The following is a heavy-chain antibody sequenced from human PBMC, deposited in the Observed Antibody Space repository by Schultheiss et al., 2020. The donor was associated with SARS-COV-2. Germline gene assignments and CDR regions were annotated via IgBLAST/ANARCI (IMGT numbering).Heavy chain of an antibody. CDR3: ARDGFRGDFDI. CDR1: GYSISSGYY. CDR2: IYHSGST. D-gene: IGHD3-10*01. V-gene: IGHV4-38-2*02. J-gene: IGHJ3*02. Sequence: SETLSLTCAVSGYSISSGYYWGWIRQPPGKGLEWIGSIYHSGSTNYNPSLKSRVTISVDTSKNQFSLKLSSVTAADTAVYYCARDGFRGDFDIWGQGTMVTVSS.